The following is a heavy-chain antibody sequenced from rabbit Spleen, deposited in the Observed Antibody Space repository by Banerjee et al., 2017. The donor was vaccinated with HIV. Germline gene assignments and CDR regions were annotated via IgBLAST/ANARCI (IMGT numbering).Heavy chain of an antibody. J-gene: IGHJ4*01. D-gene: IGHD4-1*01. V-gene: IGHV1S7*01. CDR1: GIDFSSYY. Sequence: QELVESGGGLVQPGESLKLSCKASGIDFSSYYMNWVRQAPGKGLEWIGYIDPVFGSTYYANWVNGRFTISSHNAQNTLYLQLNSLTAADTATYFCARDLASVIGWNFNLWGQGTLVTVS. CDR2: IDPVFGST. CDR3: ARDLASVIGWNFNL.